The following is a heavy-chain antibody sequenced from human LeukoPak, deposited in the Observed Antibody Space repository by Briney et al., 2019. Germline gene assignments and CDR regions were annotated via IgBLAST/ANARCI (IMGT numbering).Heavy chain of an antibody. V-gene: IGHV1-2*06. Sequence: ASVKVSCKASGYTFTGYYMHWVRQAPGQGLEWMGRINPNSGGTNYAQKFQGRVTMTRDTSISTAYMELSRLRSDDTAVYYCARSYYDSSGYPTWWFDPWGQGTLVTVFS. J-gene: IGHJ5*02. CDR2: INPNSGGT. D-gene: IGHD3-22*01. CDR1: GYTFTGYY. CDR3: ARSYYDSSGYPTWWFDP.